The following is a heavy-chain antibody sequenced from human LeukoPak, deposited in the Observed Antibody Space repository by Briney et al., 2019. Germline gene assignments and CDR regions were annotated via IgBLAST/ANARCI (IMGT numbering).Heavy chain of an antibody. D-gene: IGHD6-13*01. CDR2: IYYSGST. Sequence: PSETLSLTCAVYGGSFSGYYWSWIRQHPGKGLEWIGYIYYSGSTYYNPSLKSRVTISVDTSKNQFSLKLSSVTAADTAVYYCARVTSAAGTPDYWGQGTLVTVSS. CDR3: ARVTSAAGTPDY. V-gene: IGHV4-31*11. CDR1: GGSFSGYY. J-gene: IGHJ4*02.